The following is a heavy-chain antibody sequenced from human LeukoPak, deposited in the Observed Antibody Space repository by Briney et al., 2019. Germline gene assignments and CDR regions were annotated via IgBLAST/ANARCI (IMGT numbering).Heavy chain of an antibody. CDR1: GGTFSSYA. D-gene: IGHD2-15*01. CDR2: IIPILGIA. J-gene: IGHJ5*02. V-gene: IGHV1-69*04. Sequence: ASVKVSCKASGGTFSSYAISWVRQATGQGLEWMGGIIPILGIANYAQKFQGRVTITADKSTSTAYMELSSLRSEDTAVYYCARELGDIVVVVAASPNWFDPWGQGTLVTVSS. CDR3: ARELGDIVVVVAASPNWFDP.